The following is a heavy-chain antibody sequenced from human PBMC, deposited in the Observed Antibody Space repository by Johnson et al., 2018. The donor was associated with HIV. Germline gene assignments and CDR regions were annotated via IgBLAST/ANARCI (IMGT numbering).Heavy chain of an antibody. V-gene: IGHV3-30*03. CDR2: ISYDGSNK. D-gene: IGHD3-3*01. CDR3: ATAAGRFWGASWALDGFNF. J-gene: IGHJ3*01. CDR1: GFTFSSYG. Sequence: QVQLVESGGGVVQPGRSLRLSCAASGFTFSSYGMHWVRQAPGKGLEWVAVISYDGSNKYYADSVKGRFTISRDNSKNPLYLQMNSLRAEDTAVYYCATAAGRFWGASWALDGFNFWGPGTKVTVSS.